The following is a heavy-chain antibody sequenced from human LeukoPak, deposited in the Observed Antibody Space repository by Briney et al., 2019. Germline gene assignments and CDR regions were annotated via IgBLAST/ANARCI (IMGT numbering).Heavy chain of an antibody. CDR1: GFTFSRYW. CDR2: IKSDGSST. D-gene: IGHD1-14*01. V-gene: IGHV3-74*01. CDR3: ARHLSGTGPDY. J-gene: IGHJ4*02. Sequence: PGGSLRLSCAASGFTFSRYWMHWVRQAPGKGLVWVSRIKSDGSSTSYADSVKGRFTISRDNAKNTLYLQMNSLRAEDTAVYYCARHLSGTGPDYWGQGTLVTVSS.